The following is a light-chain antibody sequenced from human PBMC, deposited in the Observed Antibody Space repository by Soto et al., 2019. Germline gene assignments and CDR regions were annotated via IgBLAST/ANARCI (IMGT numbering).Light chain of an antibody. V-gene: IGLV1-51*02. CDR1: SSNIGNNY. CDR3: GTWDSSLSAHV. CDR2: ENN. J-gene: IGLJ1*01. Sequence: QSVLTQPPSVSAAPGQKVTISCSGSSSNIGNNYVSWYQQLPGTAPKLLIYENNKRPSGIPDRFSGSKSGTSATLGITGLQTGDEADYYCGTWDSSLSAHVSRTGTKVPV.